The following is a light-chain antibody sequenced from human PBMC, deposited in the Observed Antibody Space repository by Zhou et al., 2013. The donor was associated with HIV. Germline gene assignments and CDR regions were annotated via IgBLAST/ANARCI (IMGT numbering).Light chain of an antibody. CDR3: QQYDSSPIT. J-gene: IGKJ5*01. CDR1: QSVSSY. CDR2: DAS. V-gene: IGKV3-11*01. Sequence: EIVLTQSPATLSLSPGERATLSCRASQSVSSYLAWYQQKPGQAPRLLIYDASNRATGIPARFSGSGSGTDFTLTISSLEPEDFAVYYCQQYDSSPITFGQGDTTGRLN.